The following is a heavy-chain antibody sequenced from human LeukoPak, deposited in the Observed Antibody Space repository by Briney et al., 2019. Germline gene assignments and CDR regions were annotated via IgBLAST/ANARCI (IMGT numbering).Heavy chain of an antibody. D-gene: IGHD6-13*01. CDR3: ARDKKGSSWYHFDY. J-gene: IGHJ4*02. CDR1: GYTFTSYG. V-gene: IGHV1-18*01. CDR2: ISAYNGNT. Sequence: ASVKVSCKASGYTFTSYGISWVRQAPGQGLEWMGWISAYNGNTNYAQKPQGRVTMTTDTSTSTAYMELRSLRSDDTAVYYCARDKKGSSWYHFDYWGQGTLVTVSS.